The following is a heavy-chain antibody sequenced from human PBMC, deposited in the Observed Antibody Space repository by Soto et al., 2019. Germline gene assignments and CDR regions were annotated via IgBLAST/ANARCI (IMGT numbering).Heavy chain of an antibody. Sequence: EASVKVSCKASGYTFTSYAMHWVRQAPGQRLEWMGWINAGNGNTKYSQKFQGRVTITRDTSASTAYMELSSLRSEDTAVYYCAILYDILTDGVWGQGTLVTVSS. CDR2: INAGNGNT. D-gene: IGHD3-9*01. CDR1: GYTFTSYA. V-gene: IGHV1-3*01. J-gene: IGHJ4*02. CDR3: AILYDILTDGV.